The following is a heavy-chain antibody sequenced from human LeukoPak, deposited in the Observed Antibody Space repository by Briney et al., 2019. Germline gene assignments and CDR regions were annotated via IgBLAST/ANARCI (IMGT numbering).Heavy chain of an antibody. CDR3: ARDYGFYSGLYFFDY. CDR1: GYTFTGHY. CDR2: INPNSGGT. Sequence: ASVKVSCKASGYTFTGHYIHWVRQAPRQGLEWMGWINPNSGGTRYAQKFQGRVTMTRDTSISTAYMDLSRLRSDDTALYSCARDYGFYSGLYFFDYWGQGTLVTASS. V-gene: IGHV1-2*02. D-gene: IGHD1-26*01. J-gene: IGHJ4*02.